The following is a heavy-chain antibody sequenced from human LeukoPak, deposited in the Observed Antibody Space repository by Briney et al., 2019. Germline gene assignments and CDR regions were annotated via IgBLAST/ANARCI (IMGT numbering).Heavy chain of an antibody. V-gene: IGHV3-23*01. CDR2: ISGSGGST. J-gene: IGHJ4*02. CDR3: ANHPRYYYGSGSYYSLDY. CDR1: GFTFSSYA. D-gene: IGHD3-10*01. Sequence: TGGSLRLSCAASGFTFSSYAMSWVRQAPGKGLEWVSAISGSGGSTYYADSVKGRFTISRDNSKDTLYVQMNSLRAEDTAVYYCANHPRYYYGSGSYYSLDYWGQGTLVTVSS.